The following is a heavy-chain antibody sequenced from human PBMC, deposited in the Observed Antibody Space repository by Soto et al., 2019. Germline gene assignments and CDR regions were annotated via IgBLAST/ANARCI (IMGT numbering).Heavy chain of an antibody. Sequence: QVQLVESGGGVVQPGRSLRLSCAASGFTFSNYAIHWVRQAPGRGLEWVTVISFDGSNKYYADSVKGGFTISRDNSKNTVYLQMNSLRVEDTAVYYCAKHGIAWDQTLSQPNWFDPWGQGTLVTVSS. D-gene: IGHD2-2*01. CDR3: AKHGIAWDQTLSQPNWFDP. CDR1: GFTFSNYA. V-gene: IGHV3-30*18. CDR2: ISFDGSNK. J-gene: IGHJ5*02.